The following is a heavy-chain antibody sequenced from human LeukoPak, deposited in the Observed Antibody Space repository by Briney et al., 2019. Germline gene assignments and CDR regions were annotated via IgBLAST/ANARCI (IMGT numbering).Heavy chain of an antibody. CDR1: GYTFTGYY. V-gene: IGHV1-2*02. J-gene: IGHJ3*02. Sequence: GASVKVSCKASGYTFTGYYMHWVRQAPGQGLEWMGWINPNSGGTNYAQKFQGRVTMTRDTSISTAYMELSRLRSDDTAVYYCARDMEYSYGLNDAFDIWGQGTMVTVSS. D-gene: IGHD5-18*01. CDR3: ARDMEYSYGLNDAFDI. CDR2: INPNSGGT.